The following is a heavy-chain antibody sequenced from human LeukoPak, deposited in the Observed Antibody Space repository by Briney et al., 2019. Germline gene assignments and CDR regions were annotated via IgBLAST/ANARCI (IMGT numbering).Heavy chain of an antibody. J-gene: IGHJ4*02. Sequence: GGSLRLSCAASGFTFSSYTMKWVRQAPGKGLEWVSSISGSSSYIYYADSVKGRFTISRDNAKNSLCLQMNSLRAEDTAVYYCARDLSGVTGYTYGRGIDYWGQGTLVTVSS. CDR2: ISGSSSYI. CDR3: ARDLSGVTGYTYGRGIDY. V-gene: IGHV3-21*01. D-gene: IGHD5-18*01. CDR1: GFTFSSYT.